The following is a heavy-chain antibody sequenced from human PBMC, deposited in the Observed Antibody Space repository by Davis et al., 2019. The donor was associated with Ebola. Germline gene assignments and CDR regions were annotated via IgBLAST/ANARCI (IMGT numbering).Heavy chain of an antibody. CDR3: TTDGADCGGDCYSDY. Sequence: GESLKISCAASGFTFSNAWMSWVRQAPGKGLEWVGRIKSKTDGGTTDYAAPVKGRFTISRDDSKNTLYLQMNSLKTEDTAVYYCTTDGADCGGDCYSDYWGQGTLVTVSS. CDR1: GFTFSNAW. D-gene: IGHD2-21*02. J-gene: IGHJ4*02. V-gene: IGHV3-15*01. CDR2: IKSKTDGGTT.